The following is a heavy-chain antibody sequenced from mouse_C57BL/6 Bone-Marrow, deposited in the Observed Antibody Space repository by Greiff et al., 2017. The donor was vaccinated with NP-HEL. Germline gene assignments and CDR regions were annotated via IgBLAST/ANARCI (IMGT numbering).Heavy chain of an antibody. V-gene: IGHV2-9-1*01. J-gene: IGHJ1*03. Sequence: VQVVESGPGLVAPSQTLSITCTVSGFSLTSYAISWVRQPPGKGLEWLGVIRTGGGTNNYSAPKSRLSISKDNSKSQVFLKMNSLQTDDTARYYCARRGPDYGTRYFDVWGTGTTVTVSS. CDR3: ARRGPDYGTRYFDV. CDR1: GFSLTSYA. D-gene: IGHD1-1*01. CDR2: IRTGGGT.